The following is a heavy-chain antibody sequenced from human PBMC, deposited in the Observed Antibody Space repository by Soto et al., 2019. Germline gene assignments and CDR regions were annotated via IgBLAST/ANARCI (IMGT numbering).Heavy chain of an antibody. CDR3: ARARKYCSGGSCYRYYYYGMDV. D-gene: IGHD2-15*01. J-gene: IGHJ6*02. CDR1: GGTFSSYT. CDR2: IIPILGIA. Sequence: QVQLVQSGAEVKKPGSSVKVSCKASGGTFSSYTISWVRQAPGQGLEWMGRIIPILGIANYAQKFQGRVTITADKSTSTAYMELSSLRSEDTAVYYCARARKYCSGGSCYRYYYYGMDVWGQGTTVTVSS. V-gene: IGHV1-69*02.